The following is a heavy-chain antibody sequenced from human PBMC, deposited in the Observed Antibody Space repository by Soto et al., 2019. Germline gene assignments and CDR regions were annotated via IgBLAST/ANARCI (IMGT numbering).Heavy chain of an antibody. CDR2: INHSRST. J-gene: IGHJ6*02. Sequence: PSETLSLTCAVYGGSFSGYYWSWIRQPPGKGLEWIGEINHSRSTNYNPTLKSRVTISVDTSKNQFSLKLSSVTAADTAVYYCARGRPYFCSSTRCHYYYYYGMDVWGQGTTVTVSS. V-gene: IGHV4-34*01. D-gene: IGHD2-2*01. CDR1: GGSFSGYY. CDR3: ARGRPYFCSSTRCHYYYYYGMDV.